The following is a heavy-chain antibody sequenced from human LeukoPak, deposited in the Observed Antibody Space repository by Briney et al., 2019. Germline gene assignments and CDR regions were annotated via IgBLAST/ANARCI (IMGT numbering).Heavy chain of an antibody. CDR3: ARDRHLLRYFDWLRTGDY. V-gene: IGHV3-21*01. D-gene: IGHD3-9*01. Sequence: GGPLRLSCAASGFTFSSYSMNWVRQAPGKGLEWVSSISSSSSYIYYADSVKGRFTISRDNAKNSLYLQMNSLRAEDTAVYYCARDRHLLRYFDWLRTGDYSCQGTLVTVSS. CDR2: ISSSSSYI. J-gene: IGHJ4*02. CDR1: GFTFSSYS.